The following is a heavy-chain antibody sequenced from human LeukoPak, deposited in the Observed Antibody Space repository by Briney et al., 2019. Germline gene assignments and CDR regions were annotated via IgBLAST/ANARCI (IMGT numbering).Heavy chain of an antibody. CDR3: ARATGDTPYYDFWSGYYYYYYYGMDV. Sequence: SETLSLTCTVSGGSISSYYWSWIRQPPGKGLEWIGYIYYSGSTNYNPSLKGRVTISVDTSKNQFSLKLSSVTAADTAVYYCARATGDTPYYDFWSGYYYYYYYGMDVWGQGTTVTVSS. CDR2: IYYSGST. D-gene: IGHD3-3*01. CDR1: GGSISSYY. J-gene: IGHJ6*02. V-gene: IGHV4-59*01.